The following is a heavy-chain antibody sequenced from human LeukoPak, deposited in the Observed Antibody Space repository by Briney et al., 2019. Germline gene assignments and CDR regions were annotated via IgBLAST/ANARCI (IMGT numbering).Heavy chain of an antibody. Sequence: PGGSLRLSCAASGFSFSSYGMHWLRQAPGKGLEWVSSIFPSGGEIHYADSVRGRFTISRDNSKSTLSLQMNSLRAEDTAIYYCATYRQVLLPFESWGQGTLVTVSS. CDR2: IFPSGGEI. CDR1: GFSFSSYG. V-gene: IGHV3-NL1*01. D-gene: IGHD2-8*02. CDR3: ATYRQVLLPFES. J-gene: IGHJ4*02.